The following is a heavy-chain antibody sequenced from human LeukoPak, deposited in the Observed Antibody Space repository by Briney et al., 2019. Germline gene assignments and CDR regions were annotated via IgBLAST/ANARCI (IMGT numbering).Heavy chain of an antibody. Sequence: ASVTVSCKASGYTFTSYDINWVRQATGQGLEWMGWMNPNSGNTGYAQKFQGRVSMTRNTSISTAYMELSSLRSEDTAVYYCAREMFDFWSGYSLVDWFDPWGQGTLVTVSS. J-gene: IGHJ5*02. CDR3: AREMFDFWSGYSLVDWFDP. D-gene: IGHD3-3*01. CDR2: MNPNSGNT. CDR1: GYTFTSYD. V-gene: IGHV1-8*01.